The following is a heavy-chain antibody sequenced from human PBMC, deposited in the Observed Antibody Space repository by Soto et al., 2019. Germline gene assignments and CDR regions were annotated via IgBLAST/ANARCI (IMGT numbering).Heavy chain of an antibody. CDR2: INPNSGGT. CDR1: GYTFTSYA. D-gene: IGHD4-17*01. Sequence: GSSVKVSCKASGYTFTSYAMHWVRQAPGQRLEWMGWINPNSGGTNYAQKFQGRVTMTRDTSISTAYMELSRLRSDDTAVYYCAREDMTTVTKMDYWGQGTPVTVYS. CDR3: AREDMTTVTKMDY. V-gene: IGHV1-2*02. J-gene: IGHJ4*02.